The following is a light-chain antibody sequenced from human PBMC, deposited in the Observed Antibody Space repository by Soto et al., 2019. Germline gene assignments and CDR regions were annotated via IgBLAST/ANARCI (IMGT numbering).Light chain of an antibody. CDR3: QQYGTSPTT. CDR2: GAS. V-gene: IGKV3-20*01. CDR1: QSVRSNH. J-gene: IGKJ5*01. Sequence: EIVLLQSPATLPLSPGERVTLSCRASQSVRSNHLAWYQQKPGQAPRPLMFGASIRATGIPDRFSGSGSGTDFTLTISRLEPEDFGVYYCQQYGTSPTTFGQGTRLDIK.